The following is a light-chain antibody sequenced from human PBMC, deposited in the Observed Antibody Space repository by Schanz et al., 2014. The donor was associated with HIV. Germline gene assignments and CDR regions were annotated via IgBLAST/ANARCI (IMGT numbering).Light chain of an antibody. CDR2: EVN. V-gene: IGLV2-8*01. CDR1: SSDVGGYKY. CDR3: SSYTSSSTRPWV. J-gene: IGLJ3*02. Sequence: QSVLTQPPSASGSPGQSVTISCTGTSSDVGGYKYVSWYQQHPGKAPKLMIYEVNQRPSGVPDRFSGSKSGNTASLTVSGLQAEDEADYYCSSYTSSSTRPWVFGGGTKVTVL.